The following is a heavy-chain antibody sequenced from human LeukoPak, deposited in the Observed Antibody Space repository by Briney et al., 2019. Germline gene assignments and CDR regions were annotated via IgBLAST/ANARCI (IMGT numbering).Heavy chain of an antibody. D-gene: IGHD6-19*01. CDR3: ARESGQWPLYSYYMDV. CDR2: IYTSGST. V-gene: IGHV4-4*07. Sequence: PSETLSLTCTVSGGYIRTYYWSWIRQPAGKGLEWIGRIYTSGSTDYTPSLKSRVSMSVDTSKNQFSLKLSSVTAADTAVYFCARESGQWPLYSYYMDVWGKGTTVTVSS. J-gene: IGHJ6*03. CDR1: GGYIRTYY.